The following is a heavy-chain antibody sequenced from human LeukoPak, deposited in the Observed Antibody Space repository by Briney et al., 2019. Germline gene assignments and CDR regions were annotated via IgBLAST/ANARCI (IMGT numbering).Heavy chain of an antibody. D-gene: IGHD2-15*01. Sequence: PGGSLSLSCAGSGFTFGDFPMTWVRQPPGKGLEWVGYISAIAYGGTTEYAASVKGRLTISRDDSKRIAYLQMNSLQTEDTGIYYCTRGSGRFEFWGQGALVTVSS. V-gene: IGHV3-49*04. CDR2: ISAIAYGGTT. CDR1: GFTFGDFP. CDR3: TRGSGRFEF. J-gene: IGHJ4*02.